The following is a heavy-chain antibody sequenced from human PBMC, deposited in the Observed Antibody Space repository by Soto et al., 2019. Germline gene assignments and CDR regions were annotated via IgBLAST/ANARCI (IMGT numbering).Heavy chain of an antibody. J-gene: IGHJ6*02. CDR2: IYYSGST. Sequence: KTSETLSLTCTVSGGSISSGDYYWSWIRQPPGKGLEWIGYIYYSGSTYYNPSLKSRVTISVDTSKNQFSLRLSSVTAADTAVYYCARVPSLRFLEWFPSYGMDVWGQGTTVTVS. CDR1: GGSISSGDYY. CDR3: ARVPSLRFLEWFPSYGMDV. V-gene: IGHV4-30-4*01. D-gene: IGHD3-3*01.